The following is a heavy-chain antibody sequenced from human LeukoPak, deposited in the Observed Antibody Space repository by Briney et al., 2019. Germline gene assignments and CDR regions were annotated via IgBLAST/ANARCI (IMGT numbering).Heavy chain of an antibody. J-gene: IGHJ6*02. CDR2: IYYSGST. D-gene: IGHD3-10*01. CDR3: ARNGWFGELFYGMDV. Sequence: SETLSLTCTVSGGSISSYYWSWIRQPPGKGLEWIGYIYYSGSTNYNPSLKSRVTISVDTSKNQFSLKLSSVTAADTAVYYCARNGWFGELFYGMDVWGQGSTVTVSS. CDR1: GGSISSYY. V-gene: IGHV4-59*01.